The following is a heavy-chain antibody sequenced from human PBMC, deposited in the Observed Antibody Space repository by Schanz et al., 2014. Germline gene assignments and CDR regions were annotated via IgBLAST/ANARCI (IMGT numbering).Heavy chain of an antibody. CDR2: ISASGGDT. CDR1: GFAFSTDA. CDR3: ANNWNLDY. V-gene: IGHV3-23*01. Sequence: EVQLLESGGGLVQPGGSLRLSCLASGFAFSTDAMSWVRQAPGKGLEWLSVISASGGDTYYADSVKGRFTISRDNSKNTLYLQMNSLRAEDTAVYYCANNWNLDYWGQGTLVTVSS. J-gene: IGHJ4*02. D-gene: IGHD1-20*01.